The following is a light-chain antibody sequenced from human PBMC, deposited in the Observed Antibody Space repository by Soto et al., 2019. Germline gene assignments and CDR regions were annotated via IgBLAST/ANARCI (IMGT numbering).Light chain of an antibody. CDR2: GNT. V-gene: IGLV1-40*01. CDR3: HSYDISLSVSVV. J-gene: IGLJ2*01. CDR1: SSNIGAGYD. Sequence: QSVLTQPPSVSGDPGQRVTISCTGSSSNIGAGYDVQWYQQLPGAAPRLLIFGNTNRPSGVPDRFSGSRSGTSASLAISGLEADDEADYYCHSYDISLSVSVVFGGGTELTVL.